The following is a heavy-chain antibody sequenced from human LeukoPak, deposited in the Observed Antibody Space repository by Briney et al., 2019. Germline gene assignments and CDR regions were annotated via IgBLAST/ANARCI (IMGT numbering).Heavy chain of an antibody. Sequence: HPGGSLRLSCAASGFTFSGSAMHWVRQASGKELEWVGRIRSKANGYTTAYGASVKGRFTISRDDSQRATYVEMNSLKIEDTAVYYCTRLAGGDAFDIWGPGTMVTVSS. CDR1: GFTFSGSA. D-gene: IGHD2-15*01. J-gene: IGHJ3*02. V-gene: IGHV3-73*01. CDR2: IRSKANGYTT. CDR3: TRLAGGDAFDI.